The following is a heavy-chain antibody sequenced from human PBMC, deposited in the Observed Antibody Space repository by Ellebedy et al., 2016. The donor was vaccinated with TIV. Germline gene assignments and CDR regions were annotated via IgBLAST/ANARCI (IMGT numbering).Heavy chain of an antibody. D-gene: IGHD2-2*01. CDR1: GGTFSSYA. V-gene: IGHV1-46*01. CDR2: INPSGGST. J-gene: IGHJ6*02. CDR3: ARGDIVVVPAATDYYYYYGMDV. Sequence: ASVKVSXXASGGTFSSYAISWVRQAPGQGLEWMGIINPSGGSTSYAQKFQGGVTMTRDTSTSTVYMELSSLRSEDTAVYYCARGDIVVVPAATDYYYYYGMDVWGQGTTVTVSS.